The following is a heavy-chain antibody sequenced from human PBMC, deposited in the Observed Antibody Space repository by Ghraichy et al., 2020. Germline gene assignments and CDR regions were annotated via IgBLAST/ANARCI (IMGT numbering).Heavy chain of an antibody. V-gene: IGHV3-23*01. Sequence: GGSLRLSCAASGFNFADSAMSWVRQAPGKRLEWVSFISSSGGSSYYADSVKGRFTISRDNSKNTFYLQMNSLRTEDTAVYYCASDYGWHKRGNFECWCQGSRVTI. CDR3: ASDYGWHKRGNFEC. CDR1: GFNFADSA. J-gene: IGHJ4*02. CDR2: ISSSGGSS. D-gene: IGHD4-17*01.